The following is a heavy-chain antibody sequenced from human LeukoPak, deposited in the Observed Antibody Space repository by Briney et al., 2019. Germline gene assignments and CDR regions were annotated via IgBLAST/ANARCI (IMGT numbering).Heavy chain of an antibody. J-gene: IGHJ5*02. Sequence: SVKVSCKASGGAFSSYAISWVRQAPGQGLEWMGGIIPIFGTANYAQKFQGRVTITADESTSTAYMELSSLRSEDTAVYYCARDRIAAAGWFDPWGQGTLVTVSS. CDR2: IIPIFGTA. V-gene: IGHV1-69*13. CDR3: ARDRIAAAGWFDP. D-gene: IGHD6-13*01. CDR1: GGAFSSYA.